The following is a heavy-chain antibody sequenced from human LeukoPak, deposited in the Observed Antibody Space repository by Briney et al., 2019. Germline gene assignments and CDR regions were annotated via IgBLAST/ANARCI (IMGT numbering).Heavy chain of an antibody. D-gene: IGHD3-3*01. CDR3: ARLGFWSGHDYYYGMDV. J-gene: IGHJ6*02. CDR2: IYHSGST. CDR1: GGSISSGGYS. Sequence: PSETLSLTCAVSGGSISSGGYSWSWIRQPPGKGLEWIGYIYHSGSTYYNPSLKSRVTISVDRSKNQFSLKLSSVTAADTAVYYCARLGFWSGHDYYYGMDVWGQGTTVTVSS. V-gene: IGHV4-30-2*01.